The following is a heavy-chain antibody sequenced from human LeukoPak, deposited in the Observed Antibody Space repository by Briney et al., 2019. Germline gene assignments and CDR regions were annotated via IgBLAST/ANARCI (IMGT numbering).Heavy chain of an antibody. CDR1: GFTFSSYW. V-gene: IGHV3-7*01. Sequence: PGGSLRLSCAASGFTFSSYWMSWVRQAPGKGLEWVANIKQDGSEKYYVDSVKGRFTISRDNAKNSLYLQMSSLRAEDTAVYYCARERGRMVRGVMTYYYYYMDVWGKGTTVTVSS. J-gene: IGHJ6*03. CDR2: IKQDGSEK. CDR3: ARERGRMVRGVMTYYYYYMDV. D-gene: IGHD3-10*01.